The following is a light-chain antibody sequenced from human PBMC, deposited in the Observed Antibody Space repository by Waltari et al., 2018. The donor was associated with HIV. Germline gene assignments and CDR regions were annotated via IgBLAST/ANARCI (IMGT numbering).Light chain of an antibody. V-gene: IGKV1-39*01. CDR2: GAS. J-gene: IGKJ2*01. Sequence: DIQMPQSPSSLSASVGDRVTITCRASQTNSSYLNWYQQKPGKATVLLIYGASTLHSGVPSRFSGIGAGTEVTLTISRQQPEDFATYDCQQSYTTPRNFGQGPKLEIK. CDR1: QTNSSY. CDR3: QQSYTTPRN.